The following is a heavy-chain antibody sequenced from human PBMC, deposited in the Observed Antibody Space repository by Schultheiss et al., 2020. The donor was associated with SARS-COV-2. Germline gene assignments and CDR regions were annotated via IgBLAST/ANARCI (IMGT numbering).Heavy chain of an antibody. CDR2: ISYDGSNK. J-gene: IGHJ6*02. CDR1: GFTFSSYA. V-gene: IGHV3-30*07. Sequence: GGSLRLSCAASGFTFSSYAMHWVRQAPGKGLEWVAVISYDGSNKYYADSVKGRFTISRDNSKNTLYLQMNSLRAEDTAVYYCARSGYSYTTYYYYYGMDVWGQGTTVTVSS. CDR3: ARSGYSYTTYYYYYGMDV. D-gene: IGHD5-18*01.